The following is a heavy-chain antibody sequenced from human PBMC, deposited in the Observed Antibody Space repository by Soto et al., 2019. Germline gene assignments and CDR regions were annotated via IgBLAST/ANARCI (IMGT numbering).Heavy chain of an antibody. V-gene: IGHV1-69*13. D-gene: IGHD3-3*02. CDR2: IMPVFPTP. CDR1: GGTFRTSA. J-gene: IGHJ6*01. Sequence: SVKVSCKTSGGTFRTSAISWVRQAPGQGLEWMGGIMPVFPTPDYAQKFQGRVTITADESTGTAYMELSSLRSEDTAVYYCARDKDRQQLGGNYYYIMDVWGQGTKVTVSS. CDR3: ARDKDRQQLGGNYYYIMDV.